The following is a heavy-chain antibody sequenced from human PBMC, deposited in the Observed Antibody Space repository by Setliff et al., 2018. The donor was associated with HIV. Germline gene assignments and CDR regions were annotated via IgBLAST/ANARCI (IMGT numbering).Heavy chain of an antibody. J-gene: IGHJ4*02. CDR1: GASITSGSFY. CDR3: ARLDCSSSSGFVDY. Sequence: SETLSLTCSVSGASITSGSFYWSWVRQPAGKGLEWIGRVYTSGTTNYNPSLKSRVTISVDTSKNQFSLKLSSVTAADTAVYYCARLDCSSSSGFVDYWGQGTLVTVSS. D-gene: IGHD2-2*01. CDR2: VYTSGTT. V-gene: IGHV4-61*02.